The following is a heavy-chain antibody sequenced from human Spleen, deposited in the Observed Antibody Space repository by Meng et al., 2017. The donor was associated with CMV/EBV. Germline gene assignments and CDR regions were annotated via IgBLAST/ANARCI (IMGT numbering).Heavy chain of an antibody. CDR2: IYHSGST. CDR1: GASIGGSTW. V-gene: IGHV4-4*02. CDR3: ARRIAARPTRLFDY. J-gene: IGHJ4*02. D-gene: IGHD6-6*01. Sequence: AGASIGGSTWWSWVRQPPGKGLEWIGEIYHSGSTNYNPSLKSRVTISVDKSKNQFSLKLSSVTAADTAVYYCARRIAARPTRLFDYWGQGTLVTVSS.